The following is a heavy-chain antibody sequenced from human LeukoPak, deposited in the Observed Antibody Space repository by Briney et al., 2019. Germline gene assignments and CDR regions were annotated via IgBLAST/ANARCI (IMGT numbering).Heavy chain of an antibody. Sequence: SETLSLTCTVSGYSISSGYYWGWIRQPPGKGLEWIGSIYHSGSTYYNPSLKSRVTISVDTSKNQFSLKLSSVTAADTAVYYCARAGRAVTHADYWGQGTLVTVSS. CDR3: ARAGRAVTHADY. CDR2: IYHSGST. CDR1: GYSISSGYY. J-gene: IGHJ4*02. V-gene: IGHV4-38-2*02. D-gene: IGHD4-17*01.